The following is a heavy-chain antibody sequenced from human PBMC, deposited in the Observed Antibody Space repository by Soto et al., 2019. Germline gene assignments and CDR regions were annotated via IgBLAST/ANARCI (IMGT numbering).Heavy chain of an antibody. CDR2: IWYDGSNT. Sequence: LRLSCAASGFIFSSFGMHWVRQAPGKGLEWVAHIWYDGSNTYYADSVKGRFTISRDNSRNTLYLQMNSLRAEDTAVYHCVRDLLGSGGHFDYWGQGTPVTVSS. CDR1: GFIFSSFG. V-gene: IGHV3-33*01. D-gene: IGHD7-27*01. CDR3: VRDLLGSGGHFDY. J-gene: IGHJ4*02.